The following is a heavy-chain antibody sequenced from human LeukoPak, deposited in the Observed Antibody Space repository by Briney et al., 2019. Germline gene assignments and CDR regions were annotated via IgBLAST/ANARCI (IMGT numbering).Heavy chain of an antibody. CDR3: ARDRRPSVKYVYYNWDV. CDR2: ISSGSSTI. V-gene: IGHV3-48*02. J-gene: IGHJ6*02. CDR1: AFTFSSQS. D-gene: IGHD5-24*01. Sequence: GGSLRLSCVASAFTFSSQSMNWVRQAPGKGLEWVSYISSGSSTIYYADSVKGRFTISRDNAKNSLYLQMNSLRDEDTAVYYCARDRRPSVKYVYYNWDVWGQGTTVTVSS.